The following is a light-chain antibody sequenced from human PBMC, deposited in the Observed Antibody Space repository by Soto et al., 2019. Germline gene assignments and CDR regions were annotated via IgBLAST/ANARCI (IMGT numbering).Light chain of an antibody. CDR3: AVWDNSMTAWV. CDR2: RDG. J-gene: IGLJ3*02. V-gene: IGLV1-47*01. CDR1: YSNIGSHY. Sequence: QSVLTQPPSVSAAPGQKVTISCSGGYSNIGSHYVYWYQHFPGTAPRLLIFRDGQRPSGVPARFFGSKSDTSASLAITGLRSEDEAHYYCAVWDNSMTAWVFGGGTKLTVL.